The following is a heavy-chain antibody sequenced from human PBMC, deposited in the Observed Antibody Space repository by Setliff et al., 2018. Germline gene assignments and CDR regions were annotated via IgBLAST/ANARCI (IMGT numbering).Heavy chain of an antibody. CDR2: ISAYNGNT. CDR3: VRDLGQWALDY. J-gene: IGHJ4*02. Sequence: ASVKVSCKASGYSFTIYGISWVRQAPGQGLEWMGWISAYNGNTNYAQRLQGRVTMTTDTSTRTAYMELRSLRPDDTAVYYCVRDLGQWALDYWGQGTLVTVSS. V-gene: IGHV1-18*01. D-gene: IGHD1-26*01. CDR1: GYSFTIYG.